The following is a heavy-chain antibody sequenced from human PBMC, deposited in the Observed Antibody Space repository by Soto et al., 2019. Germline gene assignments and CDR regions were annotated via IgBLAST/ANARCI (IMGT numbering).Heavy chain of an antibody. V-gene: IGHV4-59*01. J-gene: IGHJ3*02. CDR1: GGSISSYY. CDR3: ARVGLPDGAFDI. Sequence: QVQLQESGPGLVKPSETLSLTCTVSGGSISSYYWSWIRQPPGKGLEWIGYIYYSGSTNYNPSLKSRVTISVDTSKNQFSLKLSSVTAADTAVYYCARVGLPDGAFDIWGQGTMVTVSS. CDR2: IYYSGST. D-gene: IGHD5-12*01.